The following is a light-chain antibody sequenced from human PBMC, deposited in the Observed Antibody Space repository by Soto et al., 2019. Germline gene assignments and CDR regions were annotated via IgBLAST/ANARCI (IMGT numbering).Light chain of an antibody. CDR3: SSYTVNNTLV. CDR2: EVP. V-gene: IGLV2-14*01. J-gene: IGLJ2*01. CDR1: NSDLGTYNY. Sequence: QSALTQPASVSGSPGQSITISCTGTNSDLGTYNYVSWYQQYPGKAPKLMIFEVPDRPSGISTRFFGSKSGTTASLTFSGLQAEDEADYYCSSYTVNNTLVFVGGTKLTVL.